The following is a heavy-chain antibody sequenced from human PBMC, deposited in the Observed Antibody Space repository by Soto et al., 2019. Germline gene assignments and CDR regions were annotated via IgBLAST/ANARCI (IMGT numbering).Heavy chain of an antibody. CDR3: ATIGYSSSWYKGPYDAFDI. D-gene: IGHD6-13*01. CDR1: GYTLTELS. J-gene: IGHJ3*02. V-gene: IGHV1-24*01. Sequence: ASVKVSCKVSGYTLTELSMHWVRQAPGKGLEWMGGFDPEDGETIYAQKFQGRVTMTEDTSTDTAYMELSSLRSEDTAVYYCATIGYSSSWYKGPYDAFDIWGQATMVTVS. CDR2: FDPEDGET.